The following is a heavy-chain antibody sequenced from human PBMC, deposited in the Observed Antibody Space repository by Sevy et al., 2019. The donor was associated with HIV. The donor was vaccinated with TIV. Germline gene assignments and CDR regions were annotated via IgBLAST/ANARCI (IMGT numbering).Heavy chain of an antibody. CDR2: INPKSGGT. Sequence: ASVKVSCKASGYTFTGYYMHWVRQAPGQGLEWMGRINPKSGGTNYAQKFQGRVTMTRDTSISTAYMELSRLRSDDTAVYYCARGDRPSYDFWSMGVAFDIWGQGTMVTVSS. CDR3: ARGDRPSYDFWSMGVAFDI. D-gene: IGHD3-3*01. V-gene: IGHV1-2*06. J-gene: IGHJ3*02. CDR1: GYTFTGYY.